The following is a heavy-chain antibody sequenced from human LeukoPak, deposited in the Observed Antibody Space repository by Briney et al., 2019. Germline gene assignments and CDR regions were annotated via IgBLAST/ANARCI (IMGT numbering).Heavy chain of an antibody. J-gene: IGHJ4*02. CDR3: ARDQVTPGTTTFDY. CDR1: GYSFSRHY. Sequence: ASVKISCKASGYSFSRHYLHWVRQAPGQGPEWMGVISPSGGGTTYAQKFQGRITVTRDMSTNTVYIDLTSLRSEDAAVYYCARDQVTPGTTTFDYWGQGTLVTVSS. V-gene: IGHV1-46*01. CDR2: ISPSGGGT. D-gene: IGHD4-17*01.